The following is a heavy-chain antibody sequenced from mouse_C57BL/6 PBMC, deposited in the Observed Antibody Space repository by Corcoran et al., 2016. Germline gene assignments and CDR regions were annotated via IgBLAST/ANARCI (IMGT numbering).Heavy chain of an antibody. CDR3: ARWDYSYYFDY. CDR2: IYPRSGNT. Sequence: QVQLQQSGAELARPGASVKLSCKASGYTFTSSGISWVKQRTGQGLEWIGEIYPRSGNTYYNEKFKGKATLTADKSSSTAYMELRSLTSEDSAVYFCARWDYSYYFDYWGQGTTLTVSS. D-gene: IGHD1-1*01. V-gene: IGHV1-81*01. J-gene: IGHJ2*01. CDR1: GYTFTSSG.